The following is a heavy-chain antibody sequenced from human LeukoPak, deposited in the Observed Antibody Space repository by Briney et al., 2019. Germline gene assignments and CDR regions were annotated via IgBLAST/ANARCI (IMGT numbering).Heavy chain of an antibody. CDR3: AREDIVATE. Sequence: GASEKVSCKASGYTFTRYGISWVRQAPGQGLEWMGWISAYNGNTHYAQKFQGRVTMTRNTSISTAYMELSSLRSEDTAVYYCAREDIVATEWGQGTLVTVSS. CDR1: GYTFTRYG. J-gene: IGHJ4*02. D-gene: IGHD5-12*01. V-gene: IGHV1-18*01. CDR2: ISAYNGNT.